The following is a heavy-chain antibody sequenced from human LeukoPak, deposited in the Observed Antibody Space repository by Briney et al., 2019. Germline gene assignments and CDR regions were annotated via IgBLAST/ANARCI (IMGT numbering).Heavy chain of an antibody. Sequence: GGSLRLSCVGSGFTFSSYWVNWVRQSPGKGLEWVANIKPDGSGKYYVDSARGRFTVSRDNAKNSAFLQMNSLRAEDTAIYYCATISAQTFDIWGQGTLVSVSS. D-gene: IGHD5-24*01. V-gene: IGHV3-7*01. J-gene: IGHJ3*02. CDR3: ATISAQTFDI. CDR1: GFTFSSYW. CDR2: IKPDGSGK.